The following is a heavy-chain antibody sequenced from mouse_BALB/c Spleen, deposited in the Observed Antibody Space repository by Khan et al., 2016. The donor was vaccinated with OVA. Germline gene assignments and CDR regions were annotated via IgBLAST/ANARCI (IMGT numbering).Heavy chain of an antibody. V-gene: IGHV9-3-1*01. CDR2: INTYTGEP. CDR3: ARPPYYSYTLDY. J-gene: IGHJ4*01. Sequence: QIQLVQSGPELKKPGETVKISCKASGYTFRNYGMNWVKQAPGKGLEWIGWINTYTGEPTYADDFKGLFAFSLETSDSTAYLPINNLNTEDSAIYFCARPPYYSYTLDYWGQGTLGTVSS. CDR1: GYTFRNYG. D-gene: IGHD2-10*01.